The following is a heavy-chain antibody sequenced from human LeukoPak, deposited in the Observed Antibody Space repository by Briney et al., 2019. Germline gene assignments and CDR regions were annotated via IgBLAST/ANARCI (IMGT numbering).Heavy chain of an antibody. CDR3: ARGHGYSGYDWIDY. CDR1: GFTFDDYG. D-gene: IGHD5-12*01. CDR2: INWNGGST. J-gene: IGHJ4*02. Sequence: AGGSLRLSCAASGFTFDDYGMSWVRQAPGKGLEWVSGINWNGGSTGYADSVKGRFTISRDNAKNSLYLQMNSLRAEDTALYYCARGHGYSGYDWIDYWGQGTLVTVSP. V-gene: IGHV3-20*04.